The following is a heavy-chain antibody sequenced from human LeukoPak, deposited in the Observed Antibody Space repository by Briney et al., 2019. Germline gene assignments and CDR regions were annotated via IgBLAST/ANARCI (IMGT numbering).Heavy chain of an antibody. V-gene: IGHV3-7*03. Sequence: GGSLRLSCAASGFTFSSYWMTWVRQAPGKGLEWVANIKQDGSEEYYVDSVKGRFTISRDNAKNSLYLQMNSLRSEDTAVYYCARDRTGITGIPNWFDPWGQGTLVTVSS. J-gene: IGHJ5*02. CDR1: GFTFSSYW. D-gene: IGHD1-20*01. CDR2: IKQDGSEE. CDR3: ARDRTGITGIPNWFDP.